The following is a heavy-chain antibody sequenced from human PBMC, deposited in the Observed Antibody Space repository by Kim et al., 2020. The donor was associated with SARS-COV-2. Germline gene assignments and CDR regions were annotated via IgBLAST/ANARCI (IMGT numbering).Heavy chain of an antibody. CDR2: ISGSGGST. J-gene: IGHJ4*02. D-gene: IGHD6-6*01. CDR3: ARDHGPVWVQLVFGLTGPCYVDY. CDR1: GFTFSSYA. V-gene: IGHV3-23*01. Sequence: GGSLRLSCAASGFTFSSYAMSWVRQAPGKGLEWVSAISGSGGSTYYADSVKGRFTISRDNSKNTLYLQMNSLRAEDTAVYYCARDHGPVWVQLVFGLTGPCYVDYWRRGNLLTVPS.